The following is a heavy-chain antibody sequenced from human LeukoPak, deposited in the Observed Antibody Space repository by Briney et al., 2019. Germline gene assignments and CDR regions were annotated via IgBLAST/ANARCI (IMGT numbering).Heavy chain of an antibody. Sequence: KPGGSLRLSCAASEFTFSSYSMNWVRQAPGKGLEWVSSISSSSSYIYYADSVKGRFTISRDNAKSSLYLQMNSLRAEDTAVYYCASGVIVGATRGFDYWGQGTLVTVSS. J-gene: IGHJ4*02. V-gene: IGHV3-21*01. D-gene: IGHD1-26*01. CDR3: ASGVIVGATRGFDY. CDR2: ISSSSSYI. CDR1: EFTFSSYS.